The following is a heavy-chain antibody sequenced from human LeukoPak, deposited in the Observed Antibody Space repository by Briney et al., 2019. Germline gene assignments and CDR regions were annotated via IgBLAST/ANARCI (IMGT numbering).Heavy chain of an antibody. D-gene: IGHD6-19*01. V-gene: IGHV3-9*01. CDR2: ISWNSGSI. CDR1: GFTFDDYA. J-gene: IGHJ4*02. CDR3: AKGDSSGWYGLVDY. Sequence: GGSLRLSCAASGFTFDDYAMHWVRQAPGKGLEWVSGISWNSGSIGYADSVKGRFTISRDNAENSLYPQMNSLRAEDTALYYCAKGDSSGWYGLVDYWGQGTLVTVSS.